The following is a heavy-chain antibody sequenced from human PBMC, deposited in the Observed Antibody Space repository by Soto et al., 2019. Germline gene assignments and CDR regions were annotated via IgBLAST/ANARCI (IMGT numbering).Heavy chain of an antibody. CDR2: IYYSGST. D-gene: IGHD1-26*01. V-gene: IGHV4-59*01. Sequence: SETLSLTCTVSGGSISSYYWSWIRQPPGKGLEWIGYIYYSGSTNYNPSLKSRVTISVDTSKNQFSLKLSSVTAADTAVYYCASWSIVGATTGYYYYGMDVWGQGTTVTVSS. CDR3: ASWSIVGATTGYYYYGMDV. J-gene: IGHJ6*02. CDR1: GGSISSYY.